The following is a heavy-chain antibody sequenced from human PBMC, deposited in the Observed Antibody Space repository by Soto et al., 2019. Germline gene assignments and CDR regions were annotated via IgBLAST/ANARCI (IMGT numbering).Heavy chain of an antibody. D-gene: IGHD3-16*01. CDR1: GFTFHEYA. Sequence: PGGSLRLSCAASGFTFHEYAMHWVRQVPGKGLEWVSGITWNSGTKGYVDSVKGRFTISRDNAKNSLYLEMTSLRPEDTAFYHCAKDGGGYAYNYELESSGPGTMVTVSS. CDR3: AKDGGGYAYNYELES. CDR2: ITWNSGTK. J-gene: IGHJ4*02. V-gene: IGHV3-9*01.